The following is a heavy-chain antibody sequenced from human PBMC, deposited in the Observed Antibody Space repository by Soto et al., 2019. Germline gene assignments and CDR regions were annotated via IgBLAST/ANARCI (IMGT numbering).Heavy chain of an antibody. CDR1: GYIFSDYG. Sequence: ASVKVSCKASGYIFSDYGINWVRLAPGQGLEWMGWIIPYNDNTKYAENFQGRVTLTTDTSTNTVYMELRSLTPNDTGVYFCARKPYSHYYGMDVWGQGTSVTVSS. CDR2: IIPYNDNT. J-gene: IGHJ6*02. D-gene: IGHD2-21*01. CDR3: ARKPYSHYYGMDV. V-gene: IGHV1-18*01.